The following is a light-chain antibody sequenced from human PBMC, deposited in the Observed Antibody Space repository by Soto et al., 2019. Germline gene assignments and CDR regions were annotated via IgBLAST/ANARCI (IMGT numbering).Light chain of an antibody. CDR2: GAS. V-gene: IGKV3-20*01. Sequence: EIVLTQSPGTLSLSPGERATLSCRASQSVSSSYLAWYQQKPGQAPRLLIYGASRRATGIPDRFSGSGSGTDFTLTISRLEAEDFAVYYCQQYGSSPRLTFGGGTKVEIK. CDR3: QQYGSSPRLT. J-gene: IGKJ4*01. CDR1: QSVSSSY.